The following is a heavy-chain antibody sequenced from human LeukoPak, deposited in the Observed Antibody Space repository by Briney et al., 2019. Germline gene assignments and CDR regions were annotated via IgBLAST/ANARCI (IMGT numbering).Heavy chain of an antibody. CDR3: ARGKDIVVVPAADNWFDP. J-gene: IGHJ5*02. CDR1: GYSFTSYW. CDR2: IYPGDSDT. Sequence: GESLKISCKGSGYSFTSYWIGWVRQVPGKGLEWMGIIYPGDSDTRYSPSFQGQVTISADKSISTAYLQWSSLKASDTAMYYCARGKDIVVVPAADNWFDPWGQGTLVTVFS. V-gene: IGHV5-51*01. D-gene: IGHD2-2*01.